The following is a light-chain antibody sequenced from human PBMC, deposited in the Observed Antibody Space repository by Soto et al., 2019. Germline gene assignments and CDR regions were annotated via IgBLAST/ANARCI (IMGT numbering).Light chain of an antibody. V-gene: IGKV1-39*01. CDR2: AAS. CDR3: QQSYSAPLT. CDR1: QNIVNY. Sequence: DIQMTQSPSSLSASVGDRVTITCRASQNIVNYLNWYQWKPEKAPKLLIYAASSLQSGVPSRFSGSGSGTDFTLTISTVQPEDFGTFYCQQSYSAPLTFGGGTKVDIK. J-gene: IGKJ4*01.